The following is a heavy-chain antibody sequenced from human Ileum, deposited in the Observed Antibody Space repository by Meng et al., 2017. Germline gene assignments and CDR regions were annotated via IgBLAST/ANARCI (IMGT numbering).Heavy chain of an antibody. CDR3: VRHGGKYFDS. J-gene: IGHJ4*02. V-gene: IGHV4-4*02. D-gene: IGHD2-15*01. CDR2: IYLAGSP. CDR1: GGSISSSFY. Sequence: VQLQELGPGLVEPSGTLSLTCTVSGGSISSSFYWSWVRQSPGKGLEWIGQIYLAGSPNYNPSLESRVTISVDKSKNQFSLRLTSVTAADTAIFYCVRHGGKYFDSWGQGTLVTVSS.